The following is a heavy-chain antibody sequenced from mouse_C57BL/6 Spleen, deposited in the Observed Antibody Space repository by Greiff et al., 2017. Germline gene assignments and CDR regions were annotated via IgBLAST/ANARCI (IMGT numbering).Heavy chain of an antibody. D-gene: IGHD1-1*01. CDR3: AREITTVVATRYFDV. Sequence: QVHVKQPGAELVKPGASVKLSCKASGYTFTSYWMHWVKQRPGQGLEWIGMIHHNSGSTNYNEKFKSKATLTVDKSSSTAYMQLSSLTSEDSAVYYCAREITTVVATRYFDVWGTGTTVTVSS. V-gene: IGHV1-64*01. CDR1: GYTFTSYW. J-gene: IGHJ1*03. CDR2: IHHNSGST.